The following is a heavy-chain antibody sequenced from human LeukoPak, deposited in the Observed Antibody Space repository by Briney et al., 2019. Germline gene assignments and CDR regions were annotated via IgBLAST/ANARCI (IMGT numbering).Heavy chain of an antibody. CDR2: IRSNSDGGTI. J-gene: IGHJ5*02. CDR3: ATDFYDST. Sequence: GSLRLSGATSGFTFSNAWMNWVRQAPGKGLEWVGRIRSNSDGGTIDYAAPVKGRFTLSRDDSKTTLYLQMNSLQTEDTAVYYCATDFYDSTWGQGTLVTVSS. D-gene: IGHD3-22*01. V-gene: IGHV3-15*07. CDR1: GFTFSNAW.